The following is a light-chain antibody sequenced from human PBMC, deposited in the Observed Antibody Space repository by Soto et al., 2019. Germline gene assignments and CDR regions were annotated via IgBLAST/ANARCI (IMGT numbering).Light chain of an antibody. CDR1: QGIGDT. Sequence: EVVMTQSPATLSVSPGEGVTLSCRASQGIGDTLAWYQHKPGQTPRLLIYDTSTRATGVPARFSGSGSGTAFTLTITRLEPEDIAVYYCQYYGTSVFIFGGGTKVDIK. CDR2: DTS. V-gene: IGKV3-15*01. CDR3: QYYGTSVFI. J-gene: IGKJ4*01.